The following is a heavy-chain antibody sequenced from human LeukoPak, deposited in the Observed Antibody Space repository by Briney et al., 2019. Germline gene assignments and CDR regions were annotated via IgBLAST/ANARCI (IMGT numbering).Heavy chain of an antibody. D-gene: IGHD1-26*01. CDR2: ISYDGSNK. V-gene: IGHV3-30-3*01. J-gene: IGHJ4*02. CDR1: GFTFSSYA. CDR3: ARDRVGATDYFDY. Sequence: GGSLRLSCAASGFTFSSYAMHWVRQAPGEGLEWVAVISYDGSNKYYADSVKGRFTISRDNSKNTLYLQMNSLRAEDTAVYYCARDRVGATDYFDYWGQGTLVTVSS.